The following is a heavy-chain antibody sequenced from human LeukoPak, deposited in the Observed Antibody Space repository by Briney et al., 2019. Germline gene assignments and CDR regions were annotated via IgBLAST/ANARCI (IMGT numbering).Heavy chain of an antibody. D-gene: IGHD3-9*01. CDR2: INHSGST. CDR3: ARVSLRYFDWSYYFDY. CDR1: GGSISSYY. V-gene: IGHV4-34*01. Sequence: SETLSLTCTVSGGSISSYYWSWIRQPPGKGLEWIGEINHSGSTNYNPSLKSRVTISVDTSKNQFSLKLSSVTAADTAVYYCARVSLRYFDWSYYFDYWGQGTLVTVSS. J-gene: IGHJ4*02.